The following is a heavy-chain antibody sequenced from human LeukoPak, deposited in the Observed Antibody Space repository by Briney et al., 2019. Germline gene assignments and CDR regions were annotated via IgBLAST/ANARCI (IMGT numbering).Heavy chain of an antibody. CDR1: GFSFSSYW. J-gene: IGHJ4*02. V-gene: IGHV3-7*01. CDR2: IKQDRSPE. CDR3: ARDMAGPPLFYY. Sequence: GGSLRLSCAASGFSFSSYWMGWVRQAPGKGLEWVANIKQDRSPENYGDSVKGRFTISRDNAKDSLYLQMKSLRAEDTGVYYCARDMAGPPLFYYWGQATLVTVCS. D-gene: IGHD6-19*01.